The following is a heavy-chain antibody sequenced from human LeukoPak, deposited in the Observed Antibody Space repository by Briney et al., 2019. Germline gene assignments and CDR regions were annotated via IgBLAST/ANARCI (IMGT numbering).Heavy chain of an antibody. Sequence: SETLSLTCTVSGDSISNYYWNWIRQPAGKGLEWIGRIYSGGIKYNPSLNRRVTMSLDTSKNQFSLKVDSVTAADTAVYYCARSGVVPSAPSPYFDYWGPGILVTVSS. CDR3: ARSGVVPSAPSPYFDY. J-gene: IGHJ4*02. CDR2: IYSGGI. CDR1: GDSISNYY. V-gene: IGHV4-4*07. D-gene: IGHD2-2*01.